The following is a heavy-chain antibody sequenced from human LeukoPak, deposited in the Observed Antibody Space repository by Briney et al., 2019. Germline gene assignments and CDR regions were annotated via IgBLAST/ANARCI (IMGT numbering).Heavy chain of an antibody. J-gene: IGHJ4*02. CDR3: ARWDIAFDY. Sequence: KPSETLSLTCTVSGGSISSSSYYWGWIRQPPGKGLEWIGSIYYSGSTYYNPSLKSRVTISIDTSKNQFSLKLSSVTAADTAVYYCARWDIAFDYWGQGTLVTVSS. V-gene: IGHV4-39*01. D-gene: IGHD5-12*01. CDR1: GGSISSSSYY. CDR2: IYYSGST.